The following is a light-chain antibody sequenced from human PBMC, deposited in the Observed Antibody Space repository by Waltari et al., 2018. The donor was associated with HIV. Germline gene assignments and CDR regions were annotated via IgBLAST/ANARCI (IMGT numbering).Light chain of an antibody. V-gene: IGKV1-39*01. CDR2: AAS. Sequence: DILMTQSPASRSASVGDTVTTTCRASESVRNNLIRDQQKPGKAPNPLIYAASSLQRGVPSKFSGSGSGTDFTLTISSLQPEDFASYYCQHSYTTPLTFGPGTKVAIK. CDR3: QHSYTTPLT. CDR1: ESVRNN. J-gene: IGKJ3*01.